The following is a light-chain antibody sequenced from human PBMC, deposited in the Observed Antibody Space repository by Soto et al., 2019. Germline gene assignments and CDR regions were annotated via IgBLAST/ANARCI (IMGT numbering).Light chain of an antibody. CDR1: QSVSSY. V-gene: IGKV3-11*01. CDR2: DAS. Sequence: EIVLTQSPATLSLSPGERSTPSCRASQSVSSYLAWYQQKPGQAPRLLIYDASNRATGIPARFSGSGSGTDITLTISSLEPEDFAVYYCQQRSNWPPTFGQGTRLEIK. CDR3: QQRSNWPPT. J-gene: IGKJ5*01.